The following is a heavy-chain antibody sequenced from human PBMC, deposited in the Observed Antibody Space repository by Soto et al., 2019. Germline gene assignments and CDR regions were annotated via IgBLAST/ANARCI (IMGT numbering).Heavy chain of an antibody. CDR1: LYTFTGYY. CDR3: ARRQMVAANSIEY. D-gene: IGHD2-15*01. V-gene: IGHV1-2*04. Sequence: ASVXVSFKSSLYTFTGYYMHFFLQAPGQGLEWIGWINPNSGGTKYAQKFQGWVTMTRDTSISTAYMELSRLRSEDTAVYYCARRQMVAANSIEYWGQGNMVKVSS. CDR2: INPNSGGT. J-gene: IGHJ4*02.